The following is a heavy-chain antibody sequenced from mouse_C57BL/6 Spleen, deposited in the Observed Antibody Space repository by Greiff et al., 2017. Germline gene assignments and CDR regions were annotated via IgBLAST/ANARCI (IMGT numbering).Heavy chain of an antibody. J-gene: IGHJ3*01. D-gene: IGHD2-4*01. CDR2: IGPGSGST. V-gene: IGHV1-77*01. Sequence: QVQLQQSGPELVKPGASVKISCKASGYSFTSYYIHWVKQRPGQGLEWIGKIGPGSGSTYYNEKFKGKATLTADKSSSTAYMQLSSLTSEDSAVYFCAGPYYDYDWAWFAYWGQGTLVTVSA. CDR1: GYSFTSYY. CDR3: AGPYYDYDWAWFAY.